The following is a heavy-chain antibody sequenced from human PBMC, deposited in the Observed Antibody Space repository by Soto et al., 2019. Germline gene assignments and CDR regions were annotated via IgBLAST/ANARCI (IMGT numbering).Heavy chain of an antibody. D-gene: IGHD3-16*02. CDR2: IYPGDSDT. J-gene: IGHJ6*02. Sequence: GESLKISCKGSGYSFTSYWIGWVRQMPGKGLEWMGIIYPGDSDTRYSPSFQGQVTISADKSISTAYLQWSSLKASDTAMYYCARHPTTYYDYVWGSYRAPDAMDVWGQGTTVTVSS. CDR3: ARHPTTYYDYVWGSYRAPDAMDV. V-gene: IGHV5-51*01. CDR1: GYSFTSYW.